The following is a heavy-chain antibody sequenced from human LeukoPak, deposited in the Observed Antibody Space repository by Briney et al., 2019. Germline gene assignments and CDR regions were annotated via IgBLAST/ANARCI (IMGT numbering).Heavy chain of an antibody. CDR1: GFTFSSYA. D-gene: IGHD3-3*01. J-gene: IGHJ4*02. Sequence: GGSLRLSCAASGFTFSSYAMSWVRQAPGKGLEWVSAISGSGDSTYYGDSVKGRFTISRDNSKNTLYLQMNSLRAEDTAVYYCAKGYDFGFDYWGQGTLVTVSS. V-gene: IGHV3-23*01. CDR2: ISGSGDST. CDR3: AKGYDFGFDY.